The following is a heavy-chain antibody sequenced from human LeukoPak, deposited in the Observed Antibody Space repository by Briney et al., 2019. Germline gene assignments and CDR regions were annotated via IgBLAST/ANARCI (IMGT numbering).Heavy chain of an antibody. V-gene: IGHV7-4-1*02. D-gene: IGHD2-2*01. J-gene: IGHJ6*02. CDR3: ARGDCSSTSCQSPGSMNV. Sequence: GASVKVSCKASGDTFINYHIHWVRQAPGQGLQWMGWINTNTGNPTYAQDFTGRFVFSLDTSVSTAYLQISSLKAEDTAVYYCARGDCSSTSCQSPGSMNVWGQGTSVTVSS. CDR2: INTNTGNP. CDR1: GDTFINYH.